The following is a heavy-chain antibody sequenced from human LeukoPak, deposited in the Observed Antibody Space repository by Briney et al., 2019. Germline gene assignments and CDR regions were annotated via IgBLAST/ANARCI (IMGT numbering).Heavy chain of an antibody. J-gene: IGHJ4*02. CDR2: MYYSGNS. Sequence: TLSLTCSVSGVSVGSAGYYWTWIRQPPGKGLEWIGYMYYSGNSNYNPFLKSRVTMSLDPSKNRFSLKLSSVTAADTAVYYCARSQSQSGSYRYYFTYWGQGTLVTVSS. V-gene: IGHV4-61*08. CDR3: ARSQSQSGSYRYYFTY. CDR1: GVSVGSAGYY. D-gene: IGHD1-26*01.